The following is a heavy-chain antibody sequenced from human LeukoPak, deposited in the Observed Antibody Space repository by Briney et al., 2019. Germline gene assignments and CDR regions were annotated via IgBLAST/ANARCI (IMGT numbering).Heavy chain of an antibody. CDR1: GGTFSSYA. V-gene: IGHV1-2*02. J-gene: IGHJ4*02. CDR3: ARGFSKWELAY. Sequence: ASVKVSCKASGGTFSSYAISWVRQAPGQGLEWMGWINPNSGGTNYAQKFQGRVTMTRDTSISTAYMELSRLRSDDTAVYYCARGFSKWELAYWGQGTLVTVSS. CDR2: INPNSGGT. D-gene: IGHD1-26*01.